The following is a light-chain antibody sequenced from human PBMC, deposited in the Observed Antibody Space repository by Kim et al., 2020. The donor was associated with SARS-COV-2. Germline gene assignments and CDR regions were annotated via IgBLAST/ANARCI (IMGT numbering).Light chain of an antibody. CDR2: GAS. V-gene: IGKV3-15*01. CDR1: RSVSSH. J-gene: IGKJ4*01. CDR3: QHYVNWPLT. Sequence: EIVMTQSPATLSVSPEERATLSCRASRSVSSHLAWYQQKPGQGPRLLIYGASTRATGVPDRFSGSGSGTDFTLTISSLHSEDFAVYYCQHYVNWPLTFGGGTKLEI.